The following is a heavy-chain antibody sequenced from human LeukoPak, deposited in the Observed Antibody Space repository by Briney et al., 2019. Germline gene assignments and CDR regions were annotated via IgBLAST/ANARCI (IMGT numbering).Heavy chain of an antibody. V-gene: IGHV4-39*07. Sequence: SETLPLTCTVSGGSISSSSYYWGWIRQPPGKGLEWIGRIYTSGSTNYNPSLKSRVTMSVDTSKTQLSLKLSSVTAADTAVYYCARDERYYGSGSTVFDFWGQGTLVTVSS. CDR3: ARDERYYGSGSTVFDF. CDR1: GGSISSSSYY. D-gene: IGHD3-10*01. CDR2: IYTSGST. J-gene: IGHJ4*02.